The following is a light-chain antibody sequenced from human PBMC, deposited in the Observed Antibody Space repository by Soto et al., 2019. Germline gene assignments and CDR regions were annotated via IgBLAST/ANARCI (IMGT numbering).Light chain of an antibody. CDR1: KNINTW. Sequence: DIQMTQSPATVSAYVGDRVNITCRASKNINTWVAWYQQTPGKAPKLLIYDASSLESGVPSSVSGSASGTDFPLTISRMQPDDSATYYCQQYNTLWTFGPGTQVDIK. CDR3: QQYNTLWT. V-gene: IGKV1-5*01. CDR2: DAS. J-gene: IGKJ1*01.